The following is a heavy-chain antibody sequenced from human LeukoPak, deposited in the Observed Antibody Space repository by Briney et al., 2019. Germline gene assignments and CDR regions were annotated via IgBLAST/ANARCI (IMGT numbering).Heavy chain of an antibody. CDR2: IPGSGGAT. V-gene: IGHV3-23*01. D-gene: IGHD1/OR15-1a*01. Sequence: GGSLRLSCEASGFTFSSYAIRWVRQAPGTGLEWVSSIPGSGGATYYADSVRGRFSISRDSSKNTVYLQMNSLRDEDTAVYYCARARPWNSSRSYYFGMDVWGHGTTVTVSS. CDR3: ARARPWNSSRSYYFGMDV. CDR1: GFTFSSYA. J-gene: IGHJ6*02.